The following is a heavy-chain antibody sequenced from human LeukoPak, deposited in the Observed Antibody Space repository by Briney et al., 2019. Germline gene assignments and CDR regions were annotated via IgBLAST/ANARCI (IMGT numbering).Heavy chain of an antibody. CDR2: ISRKGDNT. CDR3: AKDRGSYYYGLDY. D-gene: IGHD3-10*01. V-gene: IGHV3-23*01. J-gene: IGHJ4*01. CDR1: GFTFSSYA. Sequence: GGSLRLSCAASGFTFSSYAMSWVRQAPGKGLEWVSFISRKGDNTYYAESVKGRFTISRDNSKNTLFLQMNSLRAEDTALYYCAKDRGSYYYGLDYWGQGTLVTVSS.